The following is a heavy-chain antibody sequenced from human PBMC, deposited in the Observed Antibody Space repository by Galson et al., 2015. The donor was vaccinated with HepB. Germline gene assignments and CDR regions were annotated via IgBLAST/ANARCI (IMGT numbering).Heavy chain of an antibody. D-gene: IGHD2-8*02. V-gene: IGHV3-23*01. CDR3: AKSLGTGAARGLDV. CDR2: ISGGGDDT. J-gene: IGHJ6*02. CDR1: GFTFSSYA. Sequence: SLRLSCAASGFTFSSYAISWVRQAPGKGLEWVSTISGGGDDTYYADSVKGRFTVSRDNAKNTLSLQMNSLRDEDTAVYYCAKSLGTGAARGLDVWGQGTTVTVS.